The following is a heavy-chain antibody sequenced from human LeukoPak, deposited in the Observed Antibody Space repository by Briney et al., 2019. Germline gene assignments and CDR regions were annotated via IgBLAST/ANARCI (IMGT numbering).Heavy chain of an antibody. CDR2: IYYSGST. Sequence: SETLSLTCAVYGWSFSGYYWSWIRQPPGKGLEWIGYIYYSGSTNYNPSLKSRVTISVDTSKNQFSLKLSSVTAADTAVYYCARGGSSWYYYYYGMDVWGKGTTVTVSS. V-gene: IGHV4-59*01. J-gene: IGHJ6*04. CDR1: GWSFSGYY. D-gene: IGHD6-13*01. CDR3: ARGGSSWYYYYYGMDV.